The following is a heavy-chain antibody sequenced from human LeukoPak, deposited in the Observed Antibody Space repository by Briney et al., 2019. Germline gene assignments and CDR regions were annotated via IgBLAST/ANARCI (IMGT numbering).Heavy chain of an antibody. J-gene: IGHJ4*02. CDR1: GGSISSYY. CDR3: ARDALGSPLLI. CDR2: IYYSGST. D-gene: IGHD1-26*01. V-gene: IGHV4-59*01. Sequence: SETLSLTCTVSGGSISSYYWSWIRQPPGKGLEWIGYIYYSGSTNYNPSLKSRVTISVDTSKNQFSLKLSSVTAADTAVYYCARDALGSPLLIWGQGTLVTVSS.